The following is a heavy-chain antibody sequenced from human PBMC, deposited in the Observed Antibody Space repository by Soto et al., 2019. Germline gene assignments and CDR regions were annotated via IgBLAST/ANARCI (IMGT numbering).Heavy chain of an antibody. D-gene: IGHD3-10*01. V-gene: IGHV1-8*01. J-gene: IGHJ6*02. CDR3: ARAGTFTNYYYGMDV. CDR1: GYTFTSYD. Sequence: QVQLVQSGAEVKKPGASVKVSCKASGYTFTSYDINWVRQATGQGLEGMGWMNPNSGNTGYAQKFQGRVTMTRNTSISTAYMEVSSLRSEDTAVYYCARAGTFTNYYYGMDVWDQGTTVTVSS. CDR2: MNPNSGNT.